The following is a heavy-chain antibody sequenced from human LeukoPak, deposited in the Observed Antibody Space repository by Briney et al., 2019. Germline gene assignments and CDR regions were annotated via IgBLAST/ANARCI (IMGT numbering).Heavy chain of an antibody. CDR2: IYYSGST. V-gene: IGHV4-39*01. J-gene: IGHJ4*02. D-gene: IGHD6-19*01. CDR3: ARHSYSSGWHAHFDY. CDR1: GGSINSTSYH. Sequence: SETLTLTCTVSGGSINSTSYHWGWIRQPPGKGLEWIGNIYYSGSTYYSSSLNSRLTMTVDTSRNHYTLKLSAMTDADTAVYYCARHSYSSGWHAHFDYWGQGTVVAVSS.